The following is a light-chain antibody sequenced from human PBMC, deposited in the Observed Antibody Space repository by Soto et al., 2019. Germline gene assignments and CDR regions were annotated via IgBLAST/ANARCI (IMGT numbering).Light chain of an antibody. Sequence: EIVLTQSPGTLSLSPGERATLSCRASQSVRSGYLAWYQQKPGQAPRLLIYGVSSRATGIPDRFRGSGSGTDFTLTISRLEPEDFAVYYCRHYDISPWAFGLGTKVDIK. J-gene: IGKJ1*01. CDR1: QSVRSGY. CDR3: RHYDISPWA. V-gene: IGKV3-20*01. CDR2: GVS.